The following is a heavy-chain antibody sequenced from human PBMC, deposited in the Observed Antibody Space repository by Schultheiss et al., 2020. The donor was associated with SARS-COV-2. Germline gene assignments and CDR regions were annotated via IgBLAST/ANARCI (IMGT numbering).Heavy chain of an antibody. CDR1: GFTFSSYS. D-gene: IGHD3-22*01. CDR2: ISSSSSTI. CDR3: AREYDSSGYYSLAYYYYMDV. J-gene: IGHJ6*03. Sequence: GGSLRLSCAASGFTFSSYSMNWVRQAPGKGLEWVSYISSSSSTIYYADSVKGRFTISRDNAKNSLYLQMNSLRAEDTAVYYCAREYDSSGYYSLAYYYYMDVWGKGTTVTVSS. V-gene: IGHV3-48*01.